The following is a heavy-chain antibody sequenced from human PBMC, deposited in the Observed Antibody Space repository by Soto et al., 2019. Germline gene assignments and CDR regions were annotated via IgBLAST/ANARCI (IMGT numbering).Heavy chain of an antibody. CDR3: ARDPHFAY. V-gene: IGHV3-66*01. Sequence: PGGSLRLSCAASGFTVSTNYMTWVRQAPGKGLEWVSVMFYGGSTYYAASVKGRFTISRDDSKNTLYLQMNSLRAEDTAVYYCARDPHFAYWGQGTLVTVSS. CDR2: MFYGGST. J-gene: IGHJ4*02. CDR1: GFTVSTNY.